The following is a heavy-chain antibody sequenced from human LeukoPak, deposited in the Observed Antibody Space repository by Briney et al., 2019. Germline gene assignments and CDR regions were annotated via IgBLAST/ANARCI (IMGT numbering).Heavy chain of an antibody. CDR3: AKDRDSSRWYQSSDWFDP. CDR1: GFTFSSYG. D-gene: IGHD6-13*01. Sequence: GGSLRLSCAASGFTFSSYGMHWVRQAPGKGLEWVAVISYDGSNKYYADSVKGRFTISRDNSKNTLYLQMNSLRAEDTAVYLCAKDRDSSRWYQSSDWFDPWGQGTLVTVSS. V-gene: IGHV3-30*18. J-gene: IGHJ5*02. CDR2: ISYDGSNK.